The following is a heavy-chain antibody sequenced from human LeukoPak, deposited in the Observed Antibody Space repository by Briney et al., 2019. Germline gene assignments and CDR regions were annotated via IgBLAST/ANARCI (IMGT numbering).Heavy chain of an antibody. CDR3: ASLSRYYYDSSGYSDLIDY. Sequence: ASVKVSCKASGYTLTGYYMHWVRQAPGQGLEWMGWINPNSGGTNYAQKFQGRVTMTRDTSISTAYMELSRLRSDDTAVYYCASLSRYYYDSSGYSDLIDYWGQGTLVTVSS. D-gene: IGHD3-22*01. CDR2: INPNSGGT. J-gene: IGHJ4*02. CDR1: GYTLTGYY. V-gene: IGHV1-2*02.